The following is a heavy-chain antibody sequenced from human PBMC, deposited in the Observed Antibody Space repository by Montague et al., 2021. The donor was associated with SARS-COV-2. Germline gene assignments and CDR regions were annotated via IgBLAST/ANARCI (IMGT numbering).Heavy chain of an antibody. V-gene: IGHV2-70*11. CDR3: ARHTYDIMTGYDDGMDV. D-gene: IGHD3-9*01. CDR1: GFSLSTSGMC. J-gene: IGHJ6*02. CDR2: IDWDDDK. Sequence: PALVKPTQTLTLTCTFSGFSLSTSGMCVSWIRQPPGKALEWLTRIDWDDDKYYSTSLKTRLTISKDTSKNQVVLTMTNMDPVDTATYYCARHTYDIMTGYDDGMDVWGQGTTVTVSS.